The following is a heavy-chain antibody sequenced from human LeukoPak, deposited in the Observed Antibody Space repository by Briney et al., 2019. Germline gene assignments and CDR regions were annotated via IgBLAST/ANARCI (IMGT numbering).Heavy chain of an antibody. Sequence: ASVKVSCKASGYTFTSYYMHWVRQAPGQGLEWMGIINPSGGSTSYAQKFQGRVTMTRDTSTSTVYMELSSLRSEDTAVYCCARDGSIGYCSSTSCEPNWFDPWGQGTLVTVSS. CDR1: GYTFTSYY. D-gene: IGHD2-2*01. CDR3: ARDGSIGYCSSTSCEPNWFDP. V-gene: IGHV1-46*01. CDR2: INPSGGST. J-gene: IGHJ5*02.